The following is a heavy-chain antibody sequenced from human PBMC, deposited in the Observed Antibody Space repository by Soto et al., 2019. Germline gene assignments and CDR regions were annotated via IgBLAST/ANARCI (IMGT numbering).Heavy chain of an antibody. CDR3: AIDNAIVVVSTAPLIAFAI. V-gene: IGHV6-1*01. Sequence: SQTLSLTCAISGDSVSSNSAAWNWIRQSPSRGLEWLGRTYYRSKWYSDYAVSVKSRITINPDTSKNQVSLQLNSVTPEDTAIYFCAIDNAIVVVSTAPLIAFAIWGQGTIVTVS. CDR2: TYYRSKWYS. CDR1: GDSVSSNSAA. J-gene: IGHJ3*02. D-gene: IGHD2-15*01.